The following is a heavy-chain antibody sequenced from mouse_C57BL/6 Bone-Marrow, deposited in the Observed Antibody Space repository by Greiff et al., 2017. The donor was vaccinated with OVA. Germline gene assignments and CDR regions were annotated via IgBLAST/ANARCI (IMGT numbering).Heavy chain of an antibody. CDR1: GYSFTSYY. D-gene: IGHD3-2*02. J-gene: IGHJ3*01. CDR2: IYPGSGNT. V-gene: IGHV1-66*01. CDR3: ARAGDSSGGTWFAY. Sequence: QVQLQQSGPELVKPGASVKISCKASGYSFTSYYIHWVKQRPGQGLEWIGWIYPGSGNTKYNEKFKGKATLTADTSSSTAYMQLSSLTSEDSAVYYCARAGDSSGGTWFAYWGQGTLVTVSA.